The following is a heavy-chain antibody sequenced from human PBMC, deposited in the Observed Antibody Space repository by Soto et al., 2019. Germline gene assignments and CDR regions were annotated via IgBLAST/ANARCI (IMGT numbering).Heavy chain of an antibody. CDR1: GFTFSRYF. CDR2: ISGSGSPI. D-gene: IGHD2-15*01. Sequence: PGGSLRLSCTASGFTFSRYFMAWIRQAPGKGLEWVSYISGSGSPIYDADSVKGRFTISRDNAKNSLFLQLNNLRVEDTAVYYCARSTQEAIDYWGQGTLVTVSS. CDR3: ARSTQEAIDY. J-gene: IGHJ4*02. V-gene: IGHV3-11*01.